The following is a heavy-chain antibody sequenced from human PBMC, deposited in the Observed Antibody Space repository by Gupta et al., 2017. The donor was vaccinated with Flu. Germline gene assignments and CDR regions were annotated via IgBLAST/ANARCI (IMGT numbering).Heavy chain of an antibody. CDR1: GVSITTYD. J-gene: IGHJ4*02. Sequence: QVQLQDSGPGLVKPSETLSLTCSVSGVSITTYDWGWIRQSPGKGLEWIGFIYYTGSTNYNPSLKRRGTISTDTLDASKNQFSLSLTSVNAGDTAVYYCVRLMKGRGWSHSHYLDYWGQGTLVNVSS. CDR2: IYYTGST. CDR3: VRLMKGRGWSHSHYLDY. D-gene: IGHD2-15*01. V-gene: IGHV4-59*08.